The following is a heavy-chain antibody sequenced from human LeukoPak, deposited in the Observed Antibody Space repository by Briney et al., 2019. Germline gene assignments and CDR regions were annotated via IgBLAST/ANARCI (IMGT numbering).Heavy chain of an antibody. V-gene: IGHV4-59*01. J-gene: IGHJ6*02. D-gene: IGHD7-27*01. CDR3: ARAPWVLYYYYGMDV. CDR2: IYYSGST. Sequence: PSETLSLTCTVSGGSISGYYWSWIRQPPGKGLEWIGYIYYSGSTNYNPSLKSRVSMSLDTSKNQFSLKLSSVTAADTAVYYCARAPWVLYYYYGMDVWGQGTTVTVSS. CDR1: GGSISGYY.